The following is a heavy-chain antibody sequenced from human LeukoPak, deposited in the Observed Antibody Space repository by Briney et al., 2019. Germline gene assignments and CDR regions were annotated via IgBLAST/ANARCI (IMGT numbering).Heavy chain of an antibody. CDR1: GFTFSSYE. CDR3: ARDQAYSSSWYDLGLGY. CDR2: ISSSGSTI. D-gene: IGHD6-13*01. Sequence: GGSLRLSCAAPGFTFSSYEMNWVRQAPGKGLEWVSYISSSGSTIYYADSVKGRFTISRDNAKNSLYLQMNSLRAEDTAAYYCARDQAYSSSWYDLGLGYWGQGTLVTVSS. V-gene: IGHV3-48*03. J-gene: IGHJ4*02.